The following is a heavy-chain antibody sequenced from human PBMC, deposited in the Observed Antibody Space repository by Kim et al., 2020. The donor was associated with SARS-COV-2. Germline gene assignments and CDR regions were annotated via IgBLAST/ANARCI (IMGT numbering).Heavy chain of an antibody. V-gene: IGHV3-30*18. CDR2: ISYDGNTK. CDR1: GFTFSNYG. CDR3: AKETSQYVSSSLDS. Sequence: GGSLRLSCAASGFTFSNYGMHWVRQAPGKGLEWEAVISYDGNTKFYADSVQGRFTISRDNSRNTLYLQMNSLKPEDTAVYYCAKETSQYVSSSLDSWGQGTLVTVSS. J-gene: IGHJ4*02. D-gene: IGHD6-6*01.